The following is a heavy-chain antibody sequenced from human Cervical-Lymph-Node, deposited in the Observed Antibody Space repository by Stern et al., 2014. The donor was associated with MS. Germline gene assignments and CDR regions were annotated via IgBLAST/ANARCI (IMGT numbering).Heavy chain of an antibody. D-gene: IGHD4/OR15-4a*01. CDR2: IYWDDDK. V-gene: IGHV2-5*02. Sequence: QITLKESGPKLMKPTQTLKLTCTFSGVSLSTRGVAGGWIRQPPGKALEWLALIYWDDDKRYSPSLKGRLTITKDTSKTQVVLTMINMDPVDTATYYCAHSDFGPFDYWGQGALVTVSS. CDR1: GVSLSTRGVA. J-gene: IGHJ4*02. CDR3: AHSDFGPFDY.